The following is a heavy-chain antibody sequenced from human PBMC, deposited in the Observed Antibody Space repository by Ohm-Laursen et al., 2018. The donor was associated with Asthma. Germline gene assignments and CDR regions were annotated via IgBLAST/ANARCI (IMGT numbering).Heavy chain of an antibody. CDR3: ARVTIFGVVFNWFDP. CDR1: GFTFSSYG. V-gene: IGHV3-30*03. D-gene: IGHD3-3*01. J-gene: IGHJ5*02. CDR2: ISYDGSNK. Sequence: SLRLSCTASGFTFSSYGMHWVRQAPGKGLEWVAVISYDGSNKYYADSVKGRFTISRDNSKNTLYLQMNSLRAEDTAVYYCARVTIFGVVFNWFDPWGQGTLVTVSS.